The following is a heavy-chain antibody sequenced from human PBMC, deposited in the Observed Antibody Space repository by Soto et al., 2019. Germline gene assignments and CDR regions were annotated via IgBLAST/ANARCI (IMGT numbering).Heavy chain of an antibody. V-gene: IGHV4-39*01. CDR2: IYGSGSA. Sequence: SETLSLSCNVSGGSISSTNYYWGWIRQSPGKGLEWIGSIYGSGSASYNPSLKSRVSISVDTSKNQFSLILSSVTAADTAVYYCARHFSVMITNFYYFDYWGQGTLVTVSS. J-gene: IGHJ4*02. D-gene: IGHD3-16*01. CDR3: ARHFSVMITNFYYFDY. CDR1: GGSISSTNYY.